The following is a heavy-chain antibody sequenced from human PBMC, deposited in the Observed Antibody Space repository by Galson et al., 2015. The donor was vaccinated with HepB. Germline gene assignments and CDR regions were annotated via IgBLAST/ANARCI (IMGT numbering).Heavy chain of an antibody. Sequence: SLRLSCAASGFTFSDYYINWVRQAPGKGLEWVSYISGSSTSVFYADSMKGRFTISRDNAKNSLYLQLNGLRVEDTAVYYCARAFGGTLDYWGQGTLVAVSS. CDR3: ARAFGGTLDY. CDR2: ISGSSTSV. CDR1: GFTFSDYY. J-gene: IGHJ4*02. D-gene: IGHD3-10*01. V-gene: IGHV3-21*01.